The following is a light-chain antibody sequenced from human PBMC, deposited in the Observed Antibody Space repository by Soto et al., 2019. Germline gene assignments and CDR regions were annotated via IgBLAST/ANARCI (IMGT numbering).Light chain of an antibody. V-gene: IGKV2-30*02. J-gene: IGKJ5*01. Sequence: DIVMTQTPLSLSVTPGQPASISCNSSQSLLHSDGIAYFSWFQQRPGRSPRRLIYKVSNRDSGVTARFSGSGSGTDFALKISRVEAEDVGVYYCMQGTHWPITFGQGTRLDIK. CDR3: MQGTHWPIT. CDR1: QSLLHSDGIAY. CDR2: KVS.